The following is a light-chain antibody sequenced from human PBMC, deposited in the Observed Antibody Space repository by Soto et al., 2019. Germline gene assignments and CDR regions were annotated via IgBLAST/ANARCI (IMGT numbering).Light chain of an antibody. CDR2: DAS. Sequence: EIVLTQSPATLSLSPGEIATLSCRATQYVGSYLAWYQLRPGQGPRLLIFDASSRATGITDRVSGSGSGTDFTLTISRLAPEDFAVYYCQQRASWPLTFGGGTKVEIK. V-gene: IGKV3-11*01. J-gene: IGKJ4*01. CDR3: QQRASWPLT. CDR1: QYVGSY.